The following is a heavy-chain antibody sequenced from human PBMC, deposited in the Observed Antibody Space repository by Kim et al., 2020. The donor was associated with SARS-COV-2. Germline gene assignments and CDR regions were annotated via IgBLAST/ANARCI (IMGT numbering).Heavy chain of an antibody. CDR2: ISSNGGST. D-gene: IGHD6-13*01. J-gene: IGHJ6*02. V-gene: IGHV3-64D*06. CDR1: GFTFSSYA. Sequence: GGSLRLSCSASGFTFSSYAMHWVRQAPGKGLEYVSAISSNGGSTYYADSVKGRFIISRDNSKNTLYLQMSSLRAEDTAVYYCVKDQTAAGTKWVLYYYYYGMDVWGQGTTVTVSS. CDR3: VKDQTAAGTKWVLYYYYYGMDV.